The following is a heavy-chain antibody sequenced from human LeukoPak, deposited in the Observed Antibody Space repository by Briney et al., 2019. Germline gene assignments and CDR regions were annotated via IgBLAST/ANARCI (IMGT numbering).Heavy chain of an antibody. V-gene: IGHV6-1*01. CDR1: GDSVSSNTAA. J-gene: IGHJ4*02. D-gene: IGHD5-12*01. CDR3: ARDTSWYTGYDGGLDY. Sequence: SQTLSLTCAISGDSVSSNTAAWNWIRQSPSRGLEWLGRTYYRSRWFTDYAVSVESRITITPDTSKNQFSLKLSSVTAADTAFYYCARDTSWYTGYDGGLDYWGQGTQVAVSS. CDR2: TYYRSRWFT.